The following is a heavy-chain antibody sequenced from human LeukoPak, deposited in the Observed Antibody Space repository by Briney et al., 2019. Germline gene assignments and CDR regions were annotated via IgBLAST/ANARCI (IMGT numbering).Heavy chain of an antibody. V-gene: IGHV3-23*01. J-gene: IGHJ4*02. D-gene: IGHD3-3*01. CDR3: AKDYRPHDFWSGLVDY. Sequence: RGSLRLSCAASGFTFSSYGMSWVRQAPGKGLEWVSAISGSGGSTYYADSVKGRFTISRDNSKNTLYLQINSLRAEDTAVYYCAKDYRPHDFWSGLVDYWGQGTLVTVSS. CDR2: ISGSGGST. CDR1: GFTFSSYG.